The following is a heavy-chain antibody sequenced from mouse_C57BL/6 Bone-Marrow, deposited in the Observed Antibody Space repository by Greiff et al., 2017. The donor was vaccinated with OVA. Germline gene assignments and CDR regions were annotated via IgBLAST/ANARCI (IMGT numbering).Heavy chain of an antibody. D-gene: IGHD1-1*01. V-gene: IGHV1-26*01. CDR2: INPNNGGT. J-gene: IGHJ3*01. Sequence: VQLQQSGPELVKPGASVKISCKASGYTFTDYYMNWVKQSHGKSLEWIGDINPNNGGTSYNQKFKGKATLTVDKSSSTAYMELRSLTSEDSAVYYCARMGGAYYGSSYGFAYWGQGTLVTVSA. CDR1: GYTFTDYY. CDR3: ARMGGAYYGSSYGFAY.